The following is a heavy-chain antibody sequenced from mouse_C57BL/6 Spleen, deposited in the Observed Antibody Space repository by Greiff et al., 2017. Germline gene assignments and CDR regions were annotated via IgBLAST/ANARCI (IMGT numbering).Heavy chain of an antibody. D-gene: IGHD2-13*01. CDR2: ISYDGSK. CDR1: GYSITSGYY. J-gene: IGHJ1*03. CDR3: ASPNGDGNWYVDV. Sequence: EVKLQESGPGLVKPSQSLSLTCSVPGYSITSGYYWNWIRQFPGNKLEWMGYISYDGSKNYNPSLKNRISITRDTSKNQFFLKLNSVTTEDTATYYCASPNGDGNWYVDVWGTGPTVTVSS. V-gene: IGHV3-6*01.